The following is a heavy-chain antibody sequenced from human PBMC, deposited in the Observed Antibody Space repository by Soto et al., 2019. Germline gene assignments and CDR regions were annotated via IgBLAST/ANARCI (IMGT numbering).Heavy chain of an antibody. Sequence: PGGSLRLSCAASGFTFSSYWMSWVRQAPGKGLEWVANIKQDGSEKYYVDSVKGRFTISRDNAKNSLYLQMNSLRAEDTAVYYCARDCSSTSCYLYYWGQGTLVTVSS. CDR3: ARDCSSTSCYLYY. J-gene: IGHJ4*02. D-gene: IGHD2-2*01. CDR2: IKQDGSEK. V-gene: IGHV3-7*01. CDR1: GFTFSSYW.